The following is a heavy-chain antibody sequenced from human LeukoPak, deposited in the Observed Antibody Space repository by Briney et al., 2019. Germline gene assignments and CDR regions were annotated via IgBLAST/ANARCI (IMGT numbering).Heavy chain of an antibody. D-gene: IGHD2-2*01. J-gene: IGHJ4*02. Sequence: ASVKVSCKVSGYTLTELSMHWVRQAPGKGLEWMGGFDPEDGETIYAQKFRGRVTMTTDTSTNTAYMEVRSLTSDDTAVYYCARELTSSSDWGQGTLVTVSS. CDR2: FDPEDGET. CDR1: GYTLTELS. V-gene: IGHV1-24*01. CDR3: ARELTSSSD.